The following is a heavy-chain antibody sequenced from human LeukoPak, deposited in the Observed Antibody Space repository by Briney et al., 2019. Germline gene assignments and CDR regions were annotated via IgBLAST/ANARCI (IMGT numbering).Heavy chain of an antibody. J-gene: IGHJ2*01. Sequence: PSETLSLTCTVSGYSISSGYFWGWIRQPPGKGLEWIGEINHSGSSDYNPSLKSRVTISVDTSKNQISLNLSSVTAADTAVYYCARLRSTYWYFDLWGRGTLVTVSS. D-gene: IGHD4-17*01. CDR3: ARLRSTYWYFDL. CDR1: GYSISSGYF. V-gene: IGHV4-38-2*02. CDR2: INHSGSS.